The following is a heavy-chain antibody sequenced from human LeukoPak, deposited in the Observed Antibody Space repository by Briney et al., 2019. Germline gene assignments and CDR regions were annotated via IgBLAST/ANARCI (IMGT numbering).Heavy chain of an antibody. V-gene: IGHV3-48*03. J-gene: IGHJ4*02. Sequence: GGSLRLPCAASGFTFSSYEMNWVRQAPGKGLEWVSYISSSGSTIYYADSVKGRFTISRDNAKNSLDLQMNSLRAEDTAVYYCARDSVTYYYGSGSYGGGHYFDYWGQGTLVTVSS. CDR3: ARDSVTYYYGSGSYGGGHYFDY. CDR2: ISSSGSTI. CDR1: GFTFSSYE. D-gene: IGHD3-10*01.